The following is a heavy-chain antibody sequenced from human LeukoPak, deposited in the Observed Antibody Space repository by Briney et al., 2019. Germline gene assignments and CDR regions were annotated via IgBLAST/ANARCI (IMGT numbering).Heavy chain of an antibody. CDR1: GFTFSSYA. V-gene: IGHV3-23*01. CDR2: ISGSGGST. Sequence: GGSLRLSCAASGFTFSSYAMSWVRQAPGKGLEWVSAISGSGGSTYYADSVKGRFTISRDNSKNTLYPQMNSLRAEDTAVYYCAKSWEKIGSFMDYWGQGTLVTVSS. D-gene: IGHD1-26*01. J-gene: IGHJ4*02. CDR3: AKSWEKIGSFMDY.